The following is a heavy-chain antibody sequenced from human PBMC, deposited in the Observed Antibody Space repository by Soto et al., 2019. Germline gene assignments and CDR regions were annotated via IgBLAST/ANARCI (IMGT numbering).Heavy chain of an antibody. J-gene: IGHJ4*02. D-gene: IGHD2-2*01. V-gene: IGHV1-58*02. CDR1: GFTFSNSA. Sequence: SVKVSCKASGFTFSNSAMQWVRQARGQRLEWIGWIVAGSGNTNYAQKFQERVTITRDMSTSTAYMELSSLRSEDTAVYYCAAVSRCSSTSCYRAFDYWGQGTVVTVSS. CDR2: IVAGSGNT. CDR3: AAVSRCSSTSCYRAFDY.